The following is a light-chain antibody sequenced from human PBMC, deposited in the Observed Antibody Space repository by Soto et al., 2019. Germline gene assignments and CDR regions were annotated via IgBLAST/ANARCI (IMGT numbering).Light chain of an antibody. CDR3: QQYNNWPPVT. J-gene: IGKJ2*01. V-gene: IGKV3-15*01. CDR1: QRVSTN. CDR2: GAS. Sequence: EIVMTQSPATLSVSPGERATLSCRASQRVSTNLGWYQQKPGQAPRLLIYGASTRATGVPARFSGSGSGTEFTLTISSLQSEDFAVYYCQQYNNWPPVTFGQGTKLEIK.